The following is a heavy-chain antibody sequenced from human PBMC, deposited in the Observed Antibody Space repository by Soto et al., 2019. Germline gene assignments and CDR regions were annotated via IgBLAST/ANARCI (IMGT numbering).Heavy chain of an antibody. V-gene: IGHV1-18*01. J-gene: IGHJ4*02. Sequence: QVHLEQSGAEVKKPGASVKVSCKCSGYTFTSYGITWVRQAPGQGLEWMGWISAHNGNTDYAQKVQGRVTVTRDTSTSTAYMELRSLRSDDTAVYYCARGRYGDYWGQGALVTFSS. CDR1: GYTFTSYG. CDR2: ISAHNGNT. D-gene: IGHD1-1*01. CDR3: ARGRYGDY.